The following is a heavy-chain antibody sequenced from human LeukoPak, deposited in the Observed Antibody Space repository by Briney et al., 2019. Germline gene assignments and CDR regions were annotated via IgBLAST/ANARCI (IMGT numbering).Heavy chain of an antibody. Sequence: GGSVTLSCAACGFAFASYLMHWLRQAPGKGLAWVASISRSSNYIYYADSVKGLFTISSDNAKKSLFLQMRGLSAEDTAVYHCARDATVTGPYDALDIWGQGTMVTVSS. CDR2: ISRSSNYI. J-gene: IGHJ3*02. V-gene: IGHV3-21*01. D-gene: IGHD4-17*01. CDR1: GFAFASYL. CDR3: ARDATVTGPYDALDI.